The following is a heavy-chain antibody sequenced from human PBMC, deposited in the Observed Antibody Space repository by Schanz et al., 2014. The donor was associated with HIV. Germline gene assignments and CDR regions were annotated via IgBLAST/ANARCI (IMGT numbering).Heavy chain of an antibody. D-gene: IGHD6-13*01. CDR2: MNPNSGNT. Sequence: QVQLVQSGAEVKKPGASVRVACKASGYNFNSYDINWVRQATGQGLEWMGWMNPNSGNTGYAQKFQGSGTMTRDTATTTVYMELRSLRSDDRAVYYCARDPEGIAAAGSDYWGQGTLVTVSS. V-gene: IGHV1-8*01. CDR3: ARDPEGIAAAGSDY. CDR1: GYNFNSYD. J-gene: IGHJ4*02.